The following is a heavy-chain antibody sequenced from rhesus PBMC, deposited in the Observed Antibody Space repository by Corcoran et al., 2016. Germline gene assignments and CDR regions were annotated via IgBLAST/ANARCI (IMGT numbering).Heavy chain of an antibody. CDR3: ARILSGGWKIDY. CDR1: CGSISSNY. Sequence: QVQLQESGPGLVKPSETLSLPCAVSCGSISSNYWSWIRQPPGKGLAGIGRISVSGGSTDYNPSLKSRVTISTATSKNQFSLKLSSVTAADTAVYYCARILSGGWKIDYWGQGVLVTVSS. D-gene: IGHD6-37*01. CDR2: ISVSGGST. J-gene: IGHJ4*01. V-gene: IGHV4-173*01.